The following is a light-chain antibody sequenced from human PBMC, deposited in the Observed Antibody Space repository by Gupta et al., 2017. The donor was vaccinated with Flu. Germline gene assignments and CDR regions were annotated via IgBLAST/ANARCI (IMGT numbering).Light chain of an antibody. Sequence: PSSLFASTGDRVTITCRASQGISSYLAWYQQKPGKAPKLLIYAASTFKSGVPSRFRGSGSGTDFTLTISCLQSEDFATYYCQQDDGSPYTFGQGTKLEIK. CDR3: QQDDGSPYT. V-gene: IGKV1-8*01. CDR1: QGISSY. CDR2: AAS. J-gene: IGKJ2*01.